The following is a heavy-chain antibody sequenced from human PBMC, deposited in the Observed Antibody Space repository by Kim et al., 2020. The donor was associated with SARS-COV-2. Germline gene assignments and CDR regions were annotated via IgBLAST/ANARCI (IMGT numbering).Heavy chain of an antibody. V-gene: IGHV3-9*01. D-gene: IGHD3-22*01. CDR3: AKDFDYYDSSGYVDY. J-gene: IGHJ4*02. CDR1: GFTFGDYA. Sequence: GGSLRLSCAASGFTFGDYAMHWVRQAPGKGLEWVSDINCNSGNIGYADSVKGRFTISRDNAKNSLYLQMNSLRAEDTALYYCAKDFDYYDSSGYVDYWGQGTLVTVSS. CDR2: INCNSGNI.